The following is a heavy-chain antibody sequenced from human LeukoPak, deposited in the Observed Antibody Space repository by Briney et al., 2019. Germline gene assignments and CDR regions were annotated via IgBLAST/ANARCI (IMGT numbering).Heavy chain of an antibody. CDR3: ARDSPGSYFDY. CDR1: GDSITSGVYY. V-gene: IGHV4-61*02. CDR2: IYSSGST. Sequence: SETLSLTCTVSGDSITSGVYYWSWIRQPAGKGLEWIGRIYSSGSTNYNPSLESRVTISLDTSKNQFPLKLSSVPTADTAVYYCARDSPGSYFDYWGQGTLVTVSS. J-gene: IGHJ4*02.